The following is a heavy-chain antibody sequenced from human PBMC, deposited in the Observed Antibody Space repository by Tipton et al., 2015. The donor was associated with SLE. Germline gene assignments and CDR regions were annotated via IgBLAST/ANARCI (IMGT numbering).Heavy chain of an antibody. J-gene: IGHJ4*02. D-gene: IGHD3-3*01. CDR2: IYNSGSA. V-gene: IGHV4-34*09. CDR1: GGSFSGYS. Sequence: TLSLTCAVYGGSFSGYSWSWIRQHPGEGLEWIGYIYNSGSAHYNASLKSRLTISVDTSKNQFSLTLSSVTAADTAVYYCASLGDRGGVVTWGQGTLVTVSS. CDR3: ASLGDRGGVVT.